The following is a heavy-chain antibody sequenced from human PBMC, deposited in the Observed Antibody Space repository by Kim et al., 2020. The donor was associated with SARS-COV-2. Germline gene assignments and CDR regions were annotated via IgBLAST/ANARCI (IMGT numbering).Heavy chain of an antibody. CDR2: ITGSGGIT. CDR3: AKDPWGGLDH. J-gene: IGHJ4*02. D-gene: IGHD5-12*01. CDR1: GFTFSTYV. V-gene: IGHV3-23*01. Sequence: GGSLRLSCAASGFTFSTYVMIWVRQAPGKVLELVSGITGSGGITYYADSVKVRFSISRDNSNSTLYLQMHSLRAEDTAVYYCAKDPWGGLDHWGQGTLVTVSS.